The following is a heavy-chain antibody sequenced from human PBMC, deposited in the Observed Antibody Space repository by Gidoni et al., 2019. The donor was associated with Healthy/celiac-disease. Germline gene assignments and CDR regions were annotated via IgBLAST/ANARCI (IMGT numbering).Heavy chain of an antibody. CDR1: GFTFGDYA. J-gene: IGHJ4*02. D-gene: IGHD1-26*01. CDR2: IRSKAYGGTT. CDR3: TRVVGAYYFKYYFDY. Sequence: EVQLVESGGGLVKPGRSLRLSCTASGFTFGDYAMSWFRQAPGKGLEWVGFIRSKAYGGTTEYAASVKGRFTISRDDSKSIAYLQMNSLKTEDTAVYYCTRVVGAYYFKYYFDYWGQGTLVTVSS. V-gene: IGHV3-49*05.